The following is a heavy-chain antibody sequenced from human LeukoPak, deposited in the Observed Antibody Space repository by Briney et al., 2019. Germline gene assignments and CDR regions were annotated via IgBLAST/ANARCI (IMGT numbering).Heavy chain of an antibody. CDR1: GGSISSSSYY. J-gene: IGHJ6*02. D-gene: IGHD5-24*01. Sequence: SETLSLTCTVSGGSISSSSYYWGWIRQPPGKGLEWIGYIYYSGSTNYNPSLKSRATISVDTSKNQVSLKVNPVTAADTAVYYCARDRDPTQDYYYYGMDVWGQGTTVTVPS. CDR2: IYYSGST. CDR3: ARDRDPTQDYYYYGMDV. V-gene: IGHV4-61*01.